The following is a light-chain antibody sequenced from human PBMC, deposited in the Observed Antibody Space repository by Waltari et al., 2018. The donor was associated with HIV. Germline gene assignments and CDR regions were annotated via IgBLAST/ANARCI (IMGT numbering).Light chain of an antibody. CDR1: SSDVGAYDY. Sequence: QSALTQPASVSASPGQSITISCTGTSSDVGAYDYVSWYQYHPGKAHKLMISEVSSRPSWVSNRFSGSKSGNTASLTVSGLQAEDEADYYCCSYTSSGTLVFGGGTKLTVL. CDR2: EVS. J-gene: IGLJ2*01. CDR3: CSYTSSGTLV. V-gene: IGLV2-14*01.